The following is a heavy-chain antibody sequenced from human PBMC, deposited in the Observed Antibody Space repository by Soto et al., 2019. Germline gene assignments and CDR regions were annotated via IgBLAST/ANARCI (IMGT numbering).Heavy chain of an antibody. D-gene: IGHD3-9*01. Sequence: QVQLQESGPGLVKPSQTLTLTCTVSGGSISSGRFYWSWIRQHPGKGLEWIGHISDSGSSYYNPSLESRVTISVDTSKNQFSLKLSAVTAAATAVYFCARTTFYDVFTAYYSLFDYWGQGTMVTVSS. CDR3: ARTTFYDVFTAYYSLFDY. V-gene: IGHV4-31*03. J-gene: IGHJ4*02. CDR1: GGSISSGRFY. CDR2: ISDSGSS.